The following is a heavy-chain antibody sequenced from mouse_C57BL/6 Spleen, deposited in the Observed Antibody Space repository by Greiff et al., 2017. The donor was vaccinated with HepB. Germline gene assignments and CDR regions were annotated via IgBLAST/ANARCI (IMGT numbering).Heavy chain of an antibody. J-gene: IGHJ3*01. Sequence: EAGGGLVQPKGSLKLSCAASGFSFNTYAMNWVRQAPGKGLEWVARIRSKSNNYATYYADSVKDRFTISRDDSESMLYLQMNNLKTEDTAMYYCVRHAGDYDLGFAYWGQGTLVTVSA. V-gene: IGHV10-1*01. CDR3: VRHAGDYDLGFAY. CDR2: IRSKSNNYAT. CDR1: GFSFNTYA. D-gene: IGHD2-4*01.